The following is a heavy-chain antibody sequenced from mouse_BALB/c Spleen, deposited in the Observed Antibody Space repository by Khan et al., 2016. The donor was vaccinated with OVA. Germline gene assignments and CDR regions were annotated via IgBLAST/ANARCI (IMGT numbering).Heavy chain of an antibody. D-gene: IGHD2-14*01. Sequence: EVQLQESGPGLVKPSQSLSLTCTVTGYSITSDYAWNWIRQFPGNKLEWMGYISYSGSTSYNPSLKSRISSTRDTSKNQFFLQLNSVTTEDTATYYCARSGYRYDEAMDYWGQGTSVTVSS. CDR1: GYSITSDYA. J-gene: IGHJ4*01. V-gene: IGHV3-2*02. CDR3: ARSGYRYDEAMDY. CDR2: ISYSGST.